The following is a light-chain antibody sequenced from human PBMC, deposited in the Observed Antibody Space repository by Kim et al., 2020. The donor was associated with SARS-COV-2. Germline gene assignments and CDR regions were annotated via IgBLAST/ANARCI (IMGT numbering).Light chain of an antibody. CDR1: QSVSNS. J-gene: IGKJ2*03. CDR2: DAS. V-gene: IGKV3-11*01. Sequence: SVSPGENAALSRRASQSVSNSLAWYQQKPGQAPRLLIFDASNRATDIPARFSGSGSGTDFTLTISSLEPEDFAVYFCQQRTNWRYSFGQGTKLEI. CDR3: QQRTNWRYS.